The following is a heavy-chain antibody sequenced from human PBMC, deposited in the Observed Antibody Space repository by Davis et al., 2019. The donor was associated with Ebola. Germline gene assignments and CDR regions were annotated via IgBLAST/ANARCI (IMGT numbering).Heavy chain of an antibody. CDR3: ARVLFSVWNYEALDI. J-gene: IGHJ3*02. CDR1: GGSISSYY. CDR2: ISQSGST. Sequence: MPSETLSLTCTVSGGSISSYYWSWIRQPPGKGLEWIGEISQSGSTNYNPSLKSRVTMFLDKSLNQFSLKMSSVTAADTAVYYCARVLFSVWNYEALDIWGQGTTVTVSS. V-gene: IGHV4-59*12. D-gene: IGHD1-7*01.